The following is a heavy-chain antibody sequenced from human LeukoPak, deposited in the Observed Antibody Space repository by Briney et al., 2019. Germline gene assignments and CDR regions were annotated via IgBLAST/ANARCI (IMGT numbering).Heavy chain of an antibody. CDR3: ARGSPPRVYYDRSGYYSYYFDY. V-gene: IGHV5-51*01. Sequence: GESLKISCKGSGYSFTSYWIGWVRQMPGKGLEWMGIIYPGDSDTRYSPSFQGQVTISADKSISTAYLQWSSLKASDTAMYYCARGSPPRVYYDRSGYYSYYFDYWGQGTLVTVSS. CDR1: GYSFTSYW. CDR2: IYPGDSDT. J-gene: IGHJ4*02. D-gene: IGHD3-22*01.